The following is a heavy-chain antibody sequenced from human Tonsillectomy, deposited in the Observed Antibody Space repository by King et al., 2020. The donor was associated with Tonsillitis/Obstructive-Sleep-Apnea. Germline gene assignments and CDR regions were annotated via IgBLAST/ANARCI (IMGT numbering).Heavy chain of an antibody. D-gene: IGHD4-11*01. V-gene: IGHV3-7*04. CDR1: GFTFSTYW. Sequence: VQLVESGGGLVQPGGSLRLSCAASGFTFSTYWMSWVRQAPGKGLEWVANIKQDGSEKYYVDSVKGRFAISRDNSNNSLYLQMNSLRAEDTAVYYCARRVPANTVFDYWGQGALVTVSS. CDR2: IKQDGSEK. CDR3: ARRVPANTVFDY. J-gene: IGHJ4*02.